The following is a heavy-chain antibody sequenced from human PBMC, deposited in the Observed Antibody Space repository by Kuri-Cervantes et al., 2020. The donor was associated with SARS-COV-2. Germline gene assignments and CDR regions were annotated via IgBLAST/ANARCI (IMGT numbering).Heavy chain of an antibody. J-gene: IGHJ5*02. V-gene: IGHV4-34*01. CDR1: GGSFSAYY. Sequence: SETLSLTCGVYGGSFSAYYWTWIRQPPMKGLEWIGEINHTGSATYNPSLKSRVTISVDTSKNLFSLKLTSVTAADTAVYFCARGVVTIYGFLVLLPAPGWLDPWGQGTLVTVSS. CDR3: ARGVVTIYGFLVLLPAPGWLDP. CDR2: INHTGSA. D-gene: IGHD3-3*01.